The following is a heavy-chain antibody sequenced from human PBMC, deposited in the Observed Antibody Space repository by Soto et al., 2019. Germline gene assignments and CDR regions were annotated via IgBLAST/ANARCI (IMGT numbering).Heavy chain of an antibody. D-gene: IGHD3-3*01. V-gene: IGHV1-46*03. J-gene: IGHJ6*03. CDR2: INPSGGST. CDR3: ASQFLVTIFGVVTPPGGMDV. CDR1: GYTFTSYY. Sequence: ASVKVSCKASGYTFTSYYMHWVRQAPGQGLEWMGIINPSGGSTSYAQKFQGRVTMTRDTSTSTVYMELSSLRSEDTAVYYCASQFLVTIFGVVTPPGGMDVWGKGTTVTVSS.